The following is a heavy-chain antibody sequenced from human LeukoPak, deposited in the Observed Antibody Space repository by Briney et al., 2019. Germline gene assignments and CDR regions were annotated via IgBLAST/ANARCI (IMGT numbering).Heavy chain of an antibody. CDR1: GFSFSTCA. CDR2: ISGSGSNT. J-gene: IGHJ4*02. Sequence: GGSLRLSCAASGFSFSTCARNWVRHAPGKGLEWVSAISGSGSNTYYADSVKGRFTISRDNSKNTLYLQMNSLGAEDTALYYCAKDVRGYNRPFDYWGQGTLVTVSS. V-gene: IGHV3-23*01. CDR3: AKDVRGYNRPFDY. D-gene: IGHD3-10*02.